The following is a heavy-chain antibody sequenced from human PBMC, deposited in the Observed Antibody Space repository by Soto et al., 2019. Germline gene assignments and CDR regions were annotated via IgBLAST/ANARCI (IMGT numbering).Heavy chain of an antibody. CDR1: GGTFSSYA. V-gene: IGHV1-69*13. CDR2: IIPIFGTA. Sequence: SVKVSWKASGGTFSSYAISWVRQAPGQGLEWMGGIIPIFGTANYAQKFQGRVTITADESTSTAYMELSSLRSEDTAVYYCAREDRDRATGLVPAAIDGMDVWG. CDR3: AREDRDRATGLVPAAIDGMDV. D-gene: IGHD2-2*01. J-gene: IGHJ6*02.